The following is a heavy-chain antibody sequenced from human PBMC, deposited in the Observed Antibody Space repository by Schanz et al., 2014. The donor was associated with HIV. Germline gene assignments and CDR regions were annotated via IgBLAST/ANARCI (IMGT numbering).Heavy chain of an antibody. V-gene: IGHV3-21*05. CDR3: AKDIGRDVGYGLDV. CDR1: GFTFDSYT. CDR2: ISVSGNSI. D-gene: IGHD1-26*01. Sequence: EVQVVDSGGGLVTPGGSLRLSCVVSGFTFDSYTINWVRQAPGKGLQWISYISVSGNSIYYADSVKGRFTISRDNAKNSLHLQINSLRAEDTALYYCAKDIGRDVGYGLDVWGQGTTVTVSS. J-gene: IGHJ6*02.